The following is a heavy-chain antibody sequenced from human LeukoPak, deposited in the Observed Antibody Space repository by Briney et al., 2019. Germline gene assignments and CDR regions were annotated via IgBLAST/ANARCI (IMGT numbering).Heavy chain of an antibody. J-gene: IGHJ4*02. CDR2: IYYSGST. CDR3: ATYDSSGRFDY. CDR1: GGSISSYY. D-gene: IGHD3-22*01. Sequence: SETLSLTCTVSGGSISSYYWSWIRQPPGKGLECIGYIYYSGSTNHNPSLKSRVTISVDTSKNQFSLKLSSVTAADTAIYYCATYDSSGRFDYWGQGTLVTVSS. V-gene: IGHV4-59*01.